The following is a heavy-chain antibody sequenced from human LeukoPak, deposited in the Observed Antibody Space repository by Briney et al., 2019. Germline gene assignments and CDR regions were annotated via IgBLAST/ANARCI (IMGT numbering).Heavy chain of an antibody. V-gene: IGHV3-30*18. CDR2: IASNGGSE. D-gene: IGHD6-13*01. CDR1: GFTFDDYA. Sequence: GGSLGLSCAASGFTFDDYAMHWVRQAPGKGLEWVAAIASNGGSEYYADSVKGRFTISRDNSKNTLFLQMNSLRPDDTAVYYCAKRGHYSINWYHYFDYWGQGTLVTVSS. J-gene: IGHJ4*02. CDR3: AKRGHYSINWYHYFDY.